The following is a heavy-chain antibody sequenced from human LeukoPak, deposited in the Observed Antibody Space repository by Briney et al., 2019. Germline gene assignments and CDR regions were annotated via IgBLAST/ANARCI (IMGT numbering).Heavy chain of an antibody. CDR2: INHSGST. D-gene: IGHD5-12*01. CDR1: GGSFSGYY. CDR3: ARGIVATIIHYYYYYMDV. Sequence: PSETLSLTCAVYGGSFSGYYWSWIRQPPGKGLEWIGEINHSGSTNYNPSLKSRVTISVDTSKNQFSLKLSSVTAADTAVYYCARGIVATIIHYYYYYMDVWGKGTTVTVPS. V-gene: IGHV4-34*01. J-gene: IGHJ6*03.